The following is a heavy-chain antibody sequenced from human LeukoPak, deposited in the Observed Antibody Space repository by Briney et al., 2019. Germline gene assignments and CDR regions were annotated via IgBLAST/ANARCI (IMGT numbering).Heavy chain of an antibody. Sequence: GGSLRLSCAASGFTFDDYAMHWVRQAPGKGLEWVSLISWDGGSTYYADSVKGRFTISRDNSKNSLYLQMNSLRTEDTALYYCAKAALRYFGTTRDALDYWGQGTLVTVSS. CDR3: AKAALRYFGTTRDALDY. CDR1: GFTFDDYA. J-gene: IGHJ4*02. D-gene: IGHD3-9*01. V-gene: IGHV3-43*01. CDR2: ISWDGGST.